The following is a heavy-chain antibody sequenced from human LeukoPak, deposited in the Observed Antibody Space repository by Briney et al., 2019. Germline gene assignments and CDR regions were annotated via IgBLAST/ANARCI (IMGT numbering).Heavy chain of an antibody. V-gene: IGHV3-7*01. CDR2: IKQDGSEK. CDR3: ALTYYYGSGSPPKDY. D-gene: IGHD3-10*01. CDR1: GFTFSSHW. Sequence: GGSLRLSCAASGFTFSSHWMTWVRQAPGKGLEWVANIKQDGSEKYYVDSVKGRFTISRDNAKNSLYLQMNSLRAEDTAVYYCALTYYYGSGSPPKDYWGQGTLVTVSS. J-gene: IGHJ4*02.